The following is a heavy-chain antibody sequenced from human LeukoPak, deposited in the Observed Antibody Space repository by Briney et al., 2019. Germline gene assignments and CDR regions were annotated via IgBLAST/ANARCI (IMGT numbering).Heavy chain of an antibody. D-gene: IGHD1-26*01. CDR3: ATGIVGATGSAFDI. V-gene: IGHV3-74*01. CDR2: ISSDGSDT. Sequence: GGSLRLSCAASGFTFSSDYMHWVRQAPGKGLVWVSRISSDGSDTSYTDSVKGRFTISRDNSKNTLYLQMNSLRAEDTAVYYCATGIVGATGSAFDIWGQGTMVTVSS. J-gene: IGHJ3*02. CDR1: GFTFSSDY.